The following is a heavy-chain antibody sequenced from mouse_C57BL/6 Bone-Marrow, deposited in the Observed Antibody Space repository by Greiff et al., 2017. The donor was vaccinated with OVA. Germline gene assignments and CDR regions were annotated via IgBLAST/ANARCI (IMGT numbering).Heavy chain of an antibody. CDR3: ARDRGGSSRYYYAMDY. V-gene: IGHV5-4*01. J-gene: IGHJ4*01. D-gene: IGHD1-1*01. Sequence: EVKLVESGGGLVKPGGSLKLSCAASGFTFSSYAMSWVRQTPEKRLEWVATISDGGSYTYYPDNVKGRFTISRDNAKNNLYLQMSHLKSEDTAMYYCARDRGGSSRYYYAMDYWSQGTSVTVAS. CDR2: ISDGGSYT. CDR1: GFTFSSYA.